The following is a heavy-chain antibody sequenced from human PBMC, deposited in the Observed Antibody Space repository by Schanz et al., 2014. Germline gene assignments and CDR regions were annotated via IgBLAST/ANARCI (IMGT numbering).Heavy chain of an antibody. V-gene: IGHV3-48*04. CDR2: ISGTTTYT. Sequence: EVQLVESGGGLVQPGGSLRLSCEASEFTFSSYKMNWVRQAPGKGLEWVSYISGTTTYTNYADSVKGRFTISRDNAKNSLYLQMNSLRAEDTAVYYCAKDSTHIDIVLVPTAIDYWGQGTLVTVSS. CDR3: AKDSTHIDIVLVPTAIDY. D-gene: IGHD2-2*01. CDR1: EFTFSSYK. J-gene: IGHJ4*02.